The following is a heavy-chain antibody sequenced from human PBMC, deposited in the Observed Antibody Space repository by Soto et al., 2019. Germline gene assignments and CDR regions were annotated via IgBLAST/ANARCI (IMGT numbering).Heavy chain of an antibody. CDR2: IYHSGST. J-gene: IGHJ4*02. CDR1: GGSISSSNW. D-gene: IGHD6-13*01. CDR3: ARASGGSSSWYFDY. Sequence: SETLSLTCAVSGGSISSSNWWSWVRQPPGKGLEWIGEIYHSGSTNYNPSLKSRVTISVDKSKNQFSLKLSSVTAADTAVYYCARASGGSSSWYFDYWGQGTLVTVSS. V-gene: IGHV4-4*02.